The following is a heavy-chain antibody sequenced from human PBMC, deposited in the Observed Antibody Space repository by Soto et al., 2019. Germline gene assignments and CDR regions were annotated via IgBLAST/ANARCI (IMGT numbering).Heavy chain of an antibody. J-gene: IGHJ6*02. V-gene: IGHV4-39*01. CDR1: GGSISSGTYY. Sequence: QLQLQESGPGLVKPSETLSLTCTVSGGSISSGTYYWGWIRQPPGKGLEWIASIYYSGSTYYNPSLKSLVTISVDTSKNQFSLKLRSVTAADTAVYYCARVPYYYDSSGDPPTLGIDVWGQGTTVTVSS. CDR2: IYYSGST. D-gene: IGHD3-22*01. CDR3: ARVPYYYDSSGDPPTLGIDV.